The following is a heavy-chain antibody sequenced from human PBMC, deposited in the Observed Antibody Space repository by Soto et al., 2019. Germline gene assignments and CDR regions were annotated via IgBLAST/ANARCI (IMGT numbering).Heavy chain of an antibody. D-gene: IGHD5-12*01. CDR2: IYYSGST. J-gene: IGHJ6*03. Sequence: SETLSLSCTVSGGSISSYYWSWIRQPPGKGLEWIGYIYYSGSTNYNPSLKSRVTISVDTSKNQFSLKLSSVTAADTAVYYCARQSSGYDYDYYHYYMAVWGKGTTVTVSS. CDR1: GGSISSYY. V-gene: IGHV4-59*08. CDR3: ARQSSGYDYDYYHYYMAV.